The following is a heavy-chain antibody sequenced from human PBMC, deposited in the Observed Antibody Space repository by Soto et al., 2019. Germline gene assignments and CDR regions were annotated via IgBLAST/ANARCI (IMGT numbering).Heavy chain of an antibody. J-gene: IGHJ3*02. CDR2: IIPIFGTA. D-gene: IGHD3-22*01. CDR1: GGTFSRHA. Sequence: QVQLVQSGAEVRKPGSSVKVSCKASGGTFSRHAISWVRQAPGQGLEWMGGIIPIFGTANHAQKFQGRVTIIADESTSTVYMELSSLRSEDTAMYYCARDQSTYYYDSSGYHDAFDIWGQGTMVTVSS. V-gene: IGHV1-69*01. CDR3: ARDQSTYYYDSSGYHDAFDI.